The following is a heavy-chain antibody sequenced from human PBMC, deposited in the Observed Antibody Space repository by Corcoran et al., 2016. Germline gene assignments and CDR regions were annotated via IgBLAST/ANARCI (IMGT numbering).Heavy chain of an antibody. Sequence: QVQLVQSGAEVKKPGASVKVSCKASGYTFTGYYMHWVRQAPGQGLEWMGWINPNSGGTNYAQKFQGRVTMNRDTSISTAYMYLSRLRSDDTAVDYCASDLGNWDDSSGYYAGNRAYDICGQGTMVTVSS. CDR1: GYTFTGYY. CDR3: ASDLGNWDDSSGYYAGNRAYDI. J-gene: IGHJ3*02. V-gene: IGHV1-2*02. CDR2: INPNSGGT. D-gene: IGHD3-22*01.